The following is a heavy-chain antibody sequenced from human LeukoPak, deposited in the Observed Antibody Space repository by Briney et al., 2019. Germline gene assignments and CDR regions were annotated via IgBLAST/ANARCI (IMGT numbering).Heavy chain of an antibody. D-gene: IGHD1-26*01. CDR1: GFTFSSYG. J-gene: IGHJ1*01. V-gene: IGHV3-30*02. CDR3: AKAELIVGATRHFQH. Sequence: GGSLRLSCAASGFTFSSYGMHWVRQAPGKGLEWVAFIRYDGSNKYYADSVKGRFTISRDNSKNTLYLQMNSLRAEDTAVYYCAKAELIVGATRHFQHWGQGTLVTVSS. CDR2: IRYDGSNK.